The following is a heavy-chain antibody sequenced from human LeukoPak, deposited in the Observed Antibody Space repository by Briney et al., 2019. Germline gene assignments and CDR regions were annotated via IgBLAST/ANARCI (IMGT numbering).Heavy chain of an antibody. CDR2: IWYDGSNK. V-gene: IGHV3-33*01. CDR1: GFTFSSYG. D-gene: IGHD3-3*01. Sequence: GGSLRLSCAASGFTFSSYGMHWVRQAPGKGLEWVAVIWYDGSNKYYADSVKGRFTISRDNSKNTLYLQMNSLRAEDTAVYYCAGDQYDFWSGYYRGEYYYYGMDVWGQGTTVTVSS. J-gene: IGHJ6*02. CDR3: AGDQYDFWSGYYRGEYYYYGMDV.